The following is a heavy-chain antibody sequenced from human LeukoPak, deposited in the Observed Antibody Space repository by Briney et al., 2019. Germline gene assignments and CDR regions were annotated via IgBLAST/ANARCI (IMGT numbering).Heavy chain of an antibody. CDR2: ISGSSATI. Sequence: PGGSLRLSCAASGFTFSSYSMNWVRQAPGKRLEWVSYISGSSATIYYVDSVKGRFTVSRDNAKNSLYLQMNSLKTEDTAMYYCIRGGSYQIYDFWGQGTMVTVSS. J-gene: IGHJ3*01. CDR3: IRGGSYQIYDF. V-gene: IGHV3-48*04. D-gene: IGHD1-26*01. CDR1: GFTFSSYS.